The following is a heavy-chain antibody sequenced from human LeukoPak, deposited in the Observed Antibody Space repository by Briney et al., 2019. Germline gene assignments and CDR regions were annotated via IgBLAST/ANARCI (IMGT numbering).Heavy chain of an antibody. CDR3: ARRAARSPYFDY. J-gene: IGHJ4*02. CDR2: ISSSASTI. CDR1: GFTFSDYY. D-gene: IGHD6-6*01. V-gene: IGHV3-11*04. Sequence: GGSLRLSCAASGFTFSDYYMNWIRQAPGKGLEWVSYISSSASTIYYADSVKGRFTISRDNAKNSLFLQMNSLRAEDTAVYYCARRAARSPYFDYWGQGIVVTVSS.